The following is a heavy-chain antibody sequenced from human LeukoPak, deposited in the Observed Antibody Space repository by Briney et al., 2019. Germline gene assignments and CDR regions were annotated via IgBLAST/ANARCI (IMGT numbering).Heavy chain of an antibody. J-gene: IGHJ5*02. CDR2: IYYSEST. V-gene: IGHV4-30-4*01. CDR3: ASMVAATNWFDP. CDR1: GGSITSGDYY. Sequence: SETLSLTCTVSGGSITSGDYYCSWIGQPPGKGLEWIGYIYYSESTYYNPSLKSRVTFSVDTSKNHFSLKLTSVTAADTAVYYCASMVAATNWFDPWGRGTVVTVSS. D-gene: IGHD2-15*01.